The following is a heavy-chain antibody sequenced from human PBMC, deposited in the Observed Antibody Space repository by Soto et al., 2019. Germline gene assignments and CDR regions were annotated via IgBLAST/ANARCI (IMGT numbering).Heavy chain of an antibody. CDR2: IYYSGST. J-gene: IGHJ6*02. Sequence: SETLSLTCTVSGGSISSYYWSWIRQPPGKGLEWIGYIYYSGSTNYNPSLKSRVTISVDTSKNQFSLKLSSVTAADTAVYYCASGRAYCTNGVCYYYYGMDVWGQGTTVTVYS. D-gene: IGHD2-8*01. V-gene: IGHV4-59*01. CDR1: GGSISSYY. CDR3: ASGRAYCTNGVCYYYYGMDV.